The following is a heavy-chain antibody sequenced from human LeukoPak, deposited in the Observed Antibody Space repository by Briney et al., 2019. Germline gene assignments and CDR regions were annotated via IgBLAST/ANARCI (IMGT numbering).Heavy chain of an antibody. Sequence: SETLSLTCTASGGSISSYYWSWIRQPPGKGLEWIGYIYYSGSTNYNPSLKSRVTISVDTSKNQFSLKLSSVTAADTAVYYCARGLRVRGVMLNDAFDIWGQGTMVTVSS. CDR1: GGSISSYY. D-gene: IGHD3-10*01. V-gene: IGHV4-59*01. CDR2: IYYSGST. J-gene: IGHJ3*02. CDR3: ARGLRVRGVMLNDAFDI.